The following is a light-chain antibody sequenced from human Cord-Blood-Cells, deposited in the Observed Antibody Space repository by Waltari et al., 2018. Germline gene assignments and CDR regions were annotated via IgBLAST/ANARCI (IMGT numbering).Light chain of an antibody. CDR3: SSYTSSSTYV. CDR1: SSYVGGYNY. V-gene: IGLV2-14*01. CDR2: DVS. J-gene: IGLJ1*01. Sequence: QSALTQPASVSGSPGQSITISCTGTSSYVGGYNYVSWYQKHPGKAPKLMIYDVSNRPSGVSNRFSGSKSGNTASLTISGLQAEDEADYYCSSYTSSSTYVFGTGTKVTVL.